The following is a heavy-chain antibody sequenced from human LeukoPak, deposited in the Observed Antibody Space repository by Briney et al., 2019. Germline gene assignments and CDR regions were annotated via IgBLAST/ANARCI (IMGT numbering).Heavy chain of an antibody. CDR3: ARGAVVPAALEGPYYYYGMDV. V-gene: IGHV3-21*01. CDR1: GFAFSTHN. Sequence: PGGSLRLSCAASGFAFSTHNMNWVRQAPGKGLEWVSSIGRDSSYIYYADSLKGRFTISRDNAKKSLYLQMSSLRAEDTAVYYCARGAVVPAALEGPYYYYGMDVWGQGTTVTVSS. CDR2: IGRDSSYI. D-gene: IGHD2-2*01. J-gene: IGHJ6*02.